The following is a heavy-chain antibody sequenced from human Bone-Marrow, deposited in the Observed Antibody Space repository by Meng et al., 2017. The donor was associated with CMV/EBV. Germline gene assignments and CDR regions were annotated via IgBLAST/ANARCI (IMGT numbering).Heavy chain of an antibody. Sequence: GESLKISCAASGFTFSAFAMRWVRQAPGKGLEWVAYIGFGGGVEKYYPDPVKGRFTVSRDNSKNTLYLDINGLTDEDTARYYWAKDRPEILGFDPWGQGTLVTVSS. CDR3: AKDRPEILGFDP. J-gene: IGHJ5*02. CDR1: GFTFSAFA. CDR2: IGFGGGVEK. D-gene: IGHD1-14*01. V-gene: IGHV3-30*02.